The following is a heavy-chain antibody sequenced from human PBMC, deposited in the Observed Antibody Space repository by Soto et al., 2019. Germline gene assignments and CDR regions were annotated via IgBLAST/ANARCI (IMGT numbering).Heavy chain of an antibody. D-gene: IGHD1-26*01. CDR2: INPVGGST. J-gene: IGHJ6*02. CDR1: GYTFTSYY. V-gene: IGHV1-46*04. CDR3: ARGWGRVVYAMDV. Sequence: VQLVQSGAEVKKPGASVRVSCKASGYTFTSYYIHWVRQAPGQGLEWVSIINPVGGSTNYAQKLQGRVTVTRDTSTSTVHMELSSLRSEDTAVYYCARGWGRVVYAMDVWGQGTTVTVSS.